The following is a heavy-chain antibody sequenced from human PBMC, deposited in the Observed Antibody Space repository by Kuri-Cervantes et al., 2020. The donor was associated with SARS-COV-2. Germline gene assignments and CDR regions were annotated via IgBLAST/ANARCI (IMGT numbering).Heavy chain of an antibody. CDR1: GFTFGDYA. CDR2: IRSKAYGGTT. CDR3: TTAGQSITIFGVVTNMDV. J-gene: IGHJ6*03. D-gene: IGHD3-3*01. V-gene: IGHV3-49*04. Sequence: GGSLRLSCTASGFTFGDYAMSWVRQAPGKGLEWVGFIRSKAYGGTTEYAASVKGRFTISRDDSKSIAYLQMNSLKTEDTAVYYCTTAGQSITIFGVVTNMDVWGKGTTVTVSS.